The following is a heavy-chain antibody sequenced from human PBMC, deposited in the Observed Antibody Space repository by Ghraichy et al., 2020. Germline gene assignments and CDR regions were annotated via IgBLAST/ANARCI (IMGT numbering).Heavy chain of an antibody. J-gene: IGHJ4*02. CDR3: ARRQPGYSSSWYWPDDH. CDR2: IYYSGST. CDR1: GGSISSSSYY. D-gene: IGHD6-13*01. Sequence: SETLSLTCTVSGGSISSSSYYWGWIRQPPGKGLEWIGSIYYSGSTYYNPSLKSRVTISVDTSKNQFSLKLSSVTAADTAVYYCARRQPGYSSSWYWPDDHWGQGTLVTVSS. V-gene: IGHV4-39*01.